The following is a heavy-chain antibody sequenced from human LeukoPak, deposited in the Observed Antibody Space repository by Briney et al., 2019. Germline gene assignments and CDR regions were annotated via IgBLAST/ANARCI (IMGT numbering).Heavy chain of an antibody. CDR3: ARGMPTYYDILAYLLD. Sequence: GGSLRLSRAASGFTFSDYYMSWIRQAPGKGLEWVSYISSSGSTIYYADSVKGRFTISRDNAKNSLYLQMNSLRAEDTVVYYCARGMPTYYDILAYLLDWGQGTLVTVSS. CDR1: GFTFSDYY. J-gene: IGHJ4*02. V-gene: IGHV3-11*01. D-gene: IGHD3-9*01. CDR2: ISSSGSTI.